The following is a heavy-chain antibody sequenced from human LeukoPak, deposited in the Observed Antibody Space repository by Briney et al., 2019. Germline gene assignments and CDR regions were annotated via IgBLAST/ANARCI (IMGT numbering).Heavy chain of an antibody. CDR1: GFTFSTHT. J-gene: IGHJ4*02. D-gene: IGHD4-17*01. Sequence: GGSLRLSCAASGFTFSTHTLHWVRQAPAKGLEGVAAIMYDGSNKHYADSVKGRFTISRDNSKNALFLQINSLRAEDTAVYFCARNPYGDYYFDYWGQGTLVTASS. CDR2: IMYDGSNK. CDR3: ARNPYGDYYFDY. V-gene: IGHV3-30*04.